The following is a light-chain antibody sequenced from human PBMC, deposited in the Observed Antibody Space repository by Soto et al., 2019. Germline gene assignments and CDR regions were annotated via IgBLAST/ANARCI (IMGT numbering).Light chain of an antibody. CDR1: QNVTSRY. Sequence: EIVLTQSPGTLSLSPGERATLSCRASQNVTSRYLAWYQQKPGQAPRHRIFGAFSRATGIPDRFSGSGSGTDFTLTISRLEPEDFAVYYCQHYGTSHTFGQGTKLE. J-gene: IGKJ2*01. V-gene: IGKV3-20*01. CDR2: GAF. CDR3: QHYGTSHT.